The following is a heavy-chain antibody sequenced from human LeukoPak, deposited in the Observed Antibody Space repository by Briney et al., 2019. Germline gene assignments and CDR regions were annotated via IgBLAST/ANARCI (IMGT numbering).Heavy chain of an antibody. CDR3: ARSTTVTTLDC. CDR2: ISSSSSTI. CDR1: GFTFSSYS. D-gene: IGHD4-11*01. V-gene: IGHV3-48*04. Sequence: GGSLRLSCAASGFTFSSYSMNWVRQAPGKGLEWVSYISSSSSTIYYADSVKGRFTISRDNAKNSLYLQMNSLRAEDTAVYYCARSTTVTTLDCWGQGTLVTVSS. J-gene: IGHJ4*02.